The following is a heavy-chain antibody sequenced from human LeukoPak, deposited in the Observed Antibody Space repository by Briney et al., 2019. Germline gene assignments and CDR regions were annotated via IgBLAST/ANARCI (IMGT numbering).Heavy chain of an antibody. J-gene: IGHJ4*02. Sequence: ASVKVSCKASGYTFTGYYMHWVRQAPGQGLEWMGWINPNSGGTNYAQKFQGRVTMTRDTSISTAYMELSRLRSDDTAVYYCARDGYDYVWGSYRRYYFDYWGQGTLVTVSS. V-gene: IGHV1-2*02. D-gene: IGHD3-16*02. CDR3: ARDGYDYVWGSYRRYYFDY. CDR1: GYTFTGYY. CDR2: INPNSGGT.